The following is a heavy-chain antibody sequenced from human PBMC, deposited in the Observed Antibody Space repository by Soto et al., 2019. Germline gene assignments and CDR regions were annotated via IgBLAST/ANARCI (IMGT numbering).Heavy chain of an antibody. CDR1: GFTFSSYS. D-gene: IGHD3-10*01. V-gene: IGHV3-21*01. Sequence: EVQLVESGGGLVKPGGYLRLSCAASGFTFSSYSMNWVRQAPGKGLEWVSSISSSSSYIYYADSVKGRFTISRDNAKNSLDMQMNSLRDEDTAVYYCARFRGEEDYFDYWGQGTLVTVSS. CDR2: ISSSSSYI. CDR3: ARFRGEEDYFDY. J-gene: IGHJ4*02.